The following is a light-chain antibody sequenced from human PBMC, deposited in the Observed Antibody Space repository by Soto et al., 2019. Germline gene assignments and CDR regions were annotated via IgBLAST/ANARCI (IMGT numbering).Light chain of an antibody. CDR3: QQYTNYRT. CDR2: KAS. CDR1: QNINSW. J-gene: IGKJ1*01. V-gene: IGKV1-5*03. Sequence: DIQMTQSPSTLSASVGDRVTITCRASQNINSWLAWDQQKPGKAPKLLIYKASSLESGVPSRFSGSGSGTEFTLTISSLQPDDFATYYCQQYTNYRTFGQGNKVEIK.